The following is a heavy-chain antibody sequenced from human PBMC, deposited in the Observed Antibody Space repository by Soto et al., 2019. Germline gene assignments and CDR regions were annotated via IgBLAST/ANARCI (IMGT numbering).Heavy chain of an antibody. CDR2: IYYSGST. Sequence: QVQLQESGPGLVKPSQTLSLTCTVSGGSISSGGYYWGWIRQHPGKGLEWIGYIYYSGSTYYNSSLKSRVTISVDTTKHQFSLKLSSVTAADTAVYYCARAPERWHSLTGADAFDFWGQGTMVTASS. CDR3: ARAPERWHSLTGADAFDF. J-gene: IGHJ3*01. V-gene: IGHV4-31*03. D-gene: IGHD4-17*01. CDR1: GGSISSGGYY.